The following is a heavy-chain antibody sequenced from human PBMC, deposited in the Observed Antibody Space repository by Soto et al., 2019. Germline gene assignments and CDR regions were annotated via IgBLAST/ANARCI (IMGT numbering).Heavy chain of an antibody. D-gene: IGHD2-2*01. CDR2: ISYDGSNK. V-gene: IGHV3-30*18. Sequence: PGGSLRLSCAASGFTFSSYGMHWVRQAPGKGLEWVAVISYDGSNKYYADSVKGRFTISRDNSKNTLYLQMNSLRAEDTAVYYCAKLLGYCSSASCGRDYWGQGTLVTVSS. CDR3: AKLLGYCSSASCGRDY. CDR1: GFTFSSYG. J-gene: IGHJ4*02.